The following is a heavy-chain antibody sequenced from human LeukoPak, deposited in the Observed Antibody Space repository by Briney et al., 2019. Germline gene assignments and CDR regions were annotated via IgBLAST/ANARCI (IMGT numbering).Heavy chain of an antibody. CDR2: ISRNGGST. CDR3: VKESGFMVAPNSAFDI. Sequence: PGGSLRLSCSASGFTFSSYAMHWVRQAPGKGLEYVSGISRNGGSTYYADSVKGRFTISRDNSKNTLYLQMSSLRAEDTAVYYCVKESGFMVAPNSAFDIWGQGTMVTVSS. D-gene: IGHD4/OR15-4a*01. J-gene: IGHJ3*02. V-gene: IGHV3-64D*06. CDR1: GFTFSSYA.